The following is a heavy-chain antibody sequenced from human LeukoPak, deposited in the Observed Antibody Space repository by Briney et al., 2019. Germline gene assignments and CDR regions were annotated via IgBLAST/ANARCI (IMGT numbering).Heavy chain of an antibody. CDR2: ISGTGGST. Sequence: PGGSLRLSCAASGFTFSSYAMSWVRQAPGKGLQWVSAISGTGGSTYYADSVKGRFTISRDNSKNTLYLQMNSLRAEDTAVYYCAKVGYDSSGYYLYYFDYWGLGTLVTVSS. J-gene: IGHJ4*02. CDR3: AKVGYDSSGYYLYYFDY. D-gene: IGHD3-22*01. CDR1: GFTFSSYA. V-gene: IGHV3-23*01.